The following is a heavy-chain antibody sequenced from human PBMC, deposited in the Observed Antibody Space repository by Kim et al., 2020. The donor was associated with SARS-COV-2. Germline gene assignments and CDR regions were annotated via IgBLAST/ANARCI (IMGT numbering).Heavy chain of an antibody. D-gene: IGHD3-22*01. V-gene: IGHV3-9*01. J-gene: IGHJ6*02. CDR1: GFTFDDSA. CDR2: ISWDSGSI. CDR3: AKAYDSSGYSLLYYGMGI. Sequence: GGSLRLSCAASGFTFDDSAMHWVRQAPGKGLEWVSVISWDSGSIGYADSVKGRFTISRDNAKHSLYLQMNSLRAEDTAMYYCAKAYDSSGYSLLYYGMGIWGQGTTGSVS.